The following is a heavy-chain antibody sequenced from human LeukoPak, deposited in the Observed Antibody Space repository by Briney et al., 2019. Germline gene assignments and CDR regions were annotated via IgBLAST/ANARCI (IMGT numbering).Heavy chain of an antibody. D-gene: IGHD6-13*01. CDR1: GGTISSYY. CDR3: ARGYSSSWNYYDN. Sequence: SETLSLTCTVSGGTISSYYWNWIRQPPGKGLEWIGYIHDSGSTKYNPSLKSRVTISVDTSKKQFSLRLSSVTAADTAVYYCARGYSSSWNYYDNWGQGTLVSVSS. J-gene: IGHJ4*02. V-gene: IGHV4-59*01. CDR2: IHDSGST.